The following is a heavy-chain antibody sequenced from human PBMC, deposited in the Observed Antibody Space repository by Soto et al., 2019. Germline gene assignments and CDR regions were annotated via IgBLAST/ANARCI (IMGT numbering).Heavy chain of an antibody. V-gene: IGHV4-4*02. Sequence: QVQLQESGPGLVKPSGTLSLTCAVSSGSISSSHWWSWVRQPPGKGLEWIGEIYHSGSTNYNPSLKSRVTISVDKSKNQFSLNLSSVTAADTAAYYCARDLGMVAATHRGGDYWGQGTLVTVSS. D-gene: IGHD2-15*01. CDR3: ARDLGMVAATHRGGDY. CDR2: IYHSGST. J-gene: IGHJ4*02. CDR1: SGSISSSHW.